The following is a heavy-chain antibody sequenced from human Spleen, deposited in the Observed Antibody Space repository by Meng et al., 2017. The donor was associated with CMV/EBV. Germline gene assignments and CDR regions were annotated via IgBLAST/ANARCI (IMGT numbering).Heavy chain of an antibody. CDR1: GFMFSSFG. CDR3: AKDWGDGYNPSCSDY. CDR2: IRYDGNRE. J-gene: IGHJ4*02. V-gene: IGHV3-30*02. D-gene: IGHD5-24*01. Sequence: GESLKISCAASGFMFSSFGMHWVRQAPGKGLEWLAFIRYDGNREEYPDSVKGRFTISRDNSKNTLYLQMNSLRAEDTAVYYCAKDWGDGYNPSCSDYWGQGTLVTVSS.